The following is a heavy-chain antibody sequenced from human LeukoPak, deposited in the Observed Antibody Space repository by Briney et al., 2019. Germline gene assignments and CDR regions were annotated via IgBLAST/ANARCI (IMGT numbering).Heavy chain of an antibody. J-gene: IGHJ5*02. CDR2: IIPIFGTA. D-gene: IGHD3-22*01. V-gene: IGHV1-69*13. CDR1: GGTFSSYA. Sequence: ASVKVSCKASGGTFSSYAISWVRQAPGQGLEWMGGIIPIFGTANYAQKFQGRVTITADESTSTAYMELSSLRSEDTAVYYCARVVVIRNNWFDPWGQGTLVTVSS. CDR3: ARVVVIRNNWFDP.